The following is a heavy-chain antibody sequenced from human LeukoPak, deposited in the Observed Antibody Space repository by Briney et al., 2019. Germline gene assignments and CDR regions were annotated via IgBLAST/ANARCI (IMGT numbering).Heavy chain of an antibody. CDR3: ALGSANYDSSDFDG. CDR1: GFTFSDYY. D-gene: IGHD3-22*01. CDR2: ISSSGSTI. J-gene: IGHJ4*02. V-gene: IGHV3-11*01. Sequence: GGSLRLSCAASGFTFSDYYMSWIRQAPGKGLEWVSYISSSGSTIYYADSVKGRFTISRDNAKNSLYLQMNSLITDDTAVYYCALGSANYDSSDFDGWGQGTLVTVSS.